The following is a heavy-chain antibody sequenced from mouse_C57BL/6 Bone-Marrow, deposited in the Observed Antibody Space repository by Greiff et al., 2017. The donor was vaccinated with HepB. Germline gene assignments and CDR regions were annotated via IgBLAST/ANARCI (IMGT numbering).Heavy chain of an antibody. CDR2: IDPANGNT. Sequence: EVMLVESVAELVRPGASVKLSCTASGFNIKNTYMHWVKQRPEQGLEWIGRIDPANGNTKYAPKFQGKATITADTSSNTAYLQLSSLTSEDTAIYYCARSNYGSSSYYFDYWGQGTTLTVSS. CDR1: GFNIKNTY. D-gene: IGHD1-1*01. CDR3: ARSNYGSSSYYFDY. V-gene: IGHV14-3*01. J-gene: IGHJ2*01.